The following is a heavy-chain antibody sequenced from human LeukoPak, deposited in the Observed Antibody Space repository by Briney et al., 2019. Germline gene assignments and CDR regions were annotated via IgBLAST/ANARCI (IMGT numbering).Heavy chain of an antibody. CDR1: GFTFSSYE. Sequence: QSGGSLGLSCAASGFTFSSYEMNWVRQAPGKGLEWVSYISSSGSTIYYADSVKGRFTISRDNAKNSLYLQMNSLRAEDTAVYYCARNYYDSSDLTDVLQYSFDYWGQGTLVTVSS. D-gene: IGHD3-22*01. J-gene: IGHJ4*02. CDR2: ISSSGSTI. CDR3: ARNYYDSSDLTDVLQYSFDY. V-gene: IGHV3-48*03.